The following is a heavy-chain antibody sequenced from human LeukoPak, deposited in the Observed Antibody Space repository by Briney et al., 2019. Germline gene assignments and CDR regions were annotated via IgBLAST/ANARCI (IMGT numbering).Heavy chain of an antibody. V-gene: IGHV3-7*01. J-gene: IGHJ3*02. CDR2: IKQDGSEQ. Sequence: PGGSLSLSCAASGFTSGSNYMTWVRQAPGKGLEWVANIKQDGSEQFYGDSVKGRFTVSRDNAKNSVYLQMNSLRADDTAVYYCARESVVNYYYGSGYSMRDDAFGILGQGTMVTVSS. CDR3: ARESVVNYYYGSGYSMRDDAFGI. CDR1: GFTSGSNY. D-gene: IGHD3-22*01.